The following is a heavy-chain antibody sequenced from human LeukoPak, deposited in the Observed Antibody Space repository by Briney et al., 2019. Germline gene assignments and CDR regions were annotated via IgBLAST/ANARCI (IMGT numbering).Heavy chain of an antibody. D-gene: IGHD3-10*01. CDR3: ASYYYGSGSFYYFDY. Sequence: GGSLRLSCAASGFTFSTYSMNWVRQAPGKGLEWVSSITRNSYIYYADSVKGRFTISRDNAKNSLYLQMNSLRAEDTAVYYCASYYYGSGSFYYFDYWGQGTLVTVSS. CDR2: ITRNSYI. CDR1: GFTFSTYS. J-gene: IGHJ4*02. V-gene: IGHV3-21*01.